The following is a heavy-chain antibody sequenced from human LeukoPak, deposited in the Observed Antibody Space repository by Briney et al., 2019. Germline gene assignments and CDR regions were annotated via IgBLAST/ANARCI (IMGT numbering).Heavy chain of an antibody. Sequence: GVPLRLSCAASGFTFDDYGMSWVRQAPGKGLEWVSGINWNGGSTAHADSVKGRFTISRDNAKNSLYLQMNSLRAEDTALYYCARLYCSSTSCYLDYWGQGTLVTGSS. CDR3: ARLYCSSTSCYLDY. D-gene: IGHD2-2*01. CDR2: INWNGGST. J-gene: IGHJ4*02. CDR1: GFTFDDYG. V-gene: IGHV3-20*04.